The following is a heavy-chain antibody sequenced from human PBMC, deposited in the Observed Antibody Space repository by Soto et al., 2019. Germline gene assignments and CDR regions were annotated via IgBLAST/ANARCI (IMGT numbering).Heavy chain of an antibody. Sequence: ASVKVSCKASGYTFTSYGIRWVRQAPGQGLEWMGWISAYNGNTNYAQKLQGRVTMTTDTSTSTAYMELRSLRSDDTAVYYCARDMYCSSTSCYLPDYYYYYMDVWGKGTTVTVS. D-gene: IGHD2-2*01. V-gene: IGHV1-18*01. CDR1: GYTFTSYG. CDR3: ARDMYCSSTSCYLPDYYYYYMDV. CDR2: ISAYNGNT. J-gene: IGHJ6*03.